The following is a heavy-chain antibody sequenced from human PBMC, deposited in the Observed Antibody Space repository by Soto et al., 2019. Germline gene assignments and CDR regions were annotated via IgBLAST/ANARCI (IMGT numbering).Heavy chain of an antibody. J-gene: IGHJ4*02. Sequence: PSETLSLTCAVYGGSFSAYYWSWIRQPPGKGLEWIGEINHSGGTSYNPSLKSRVTISVDTSKSQFSLKLTSVTAADRAVYYCARGSVDTVDSSGFYEYWGQATPVTAPQ. CDR2: INHSGGT. CDR1: GGSFSAYY. CDR3: ARGSVDTVDSSGFYEY. V-gene: IGHV4-34*01. D-gene: IGHD3-22*01.